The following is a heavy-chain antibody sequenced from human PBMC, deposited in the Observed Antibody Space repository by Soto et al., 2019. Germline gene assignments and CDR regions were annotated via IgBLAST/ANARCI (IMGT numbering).Heavy chain of an antibody. CDR1: GYTFTSYG. J-gene: IGHJ3*02. CDR2: ISAYNGNT. V-gene: IGHV1-18*01. D-gene: IGHD3-22*01. Sequence: VASVKVSCKASGYTFTSYGISWVRQAPGQGLEWMGWISAYNGNTNYAQKLQGRVTMTTDTSTSTAYMELRSLRSDDTAVYYCASEYYDSSGYYGTDAFDIWGQGTMVTVSS. CDR3: ASEYYDSSGYYGTDAFDI.